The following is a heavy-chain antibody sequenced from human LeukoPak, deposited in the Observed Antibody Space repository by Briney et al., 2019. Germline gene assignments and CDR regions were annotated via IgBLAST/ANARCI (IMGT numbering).Heavy chain of an antibody. CDR1: GYTFTGYY. J-gene: IGHJ5*02. CDR2: INPNSGGT. Sequence: ASVKVSCKAAGYTFTGYYMFWVLQAPGQGLEWMGRINPNSGGTNYAQKFQGRVTMTRDTSISTAYMELSRLRSDDTAVYYCARGYGSGGSCYSVENWFDPWGQGTLVTVSS. V-gene: IGHV1-2*06. D-gene: IGHD2-15*01. CDR3: ARGYGSGGSCYSVENWFDP.